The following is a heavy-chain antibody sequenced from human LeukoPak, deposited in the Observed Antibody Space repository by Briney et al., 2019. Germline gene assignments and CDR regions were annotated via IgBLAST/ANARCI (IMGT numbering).Heavy chain of an antibody. Sequence: PSETLSLTCAVYGGSFSGYYWSWIRQPPGKGLEWIGEINHSGSTNYNPSFKSRVTISVDTSKNQFSLKLSSVTAADTAVYYCASNWGRNDYWGQGTLVTVSS. V-gene: IGHV4-34*01. J-gene: IGHJ4*02. CDR3: ASNWGRNDY. CDR2: INHSGST. D-gene: IGHD7-27*01. CDR1: GGSFSGYY.